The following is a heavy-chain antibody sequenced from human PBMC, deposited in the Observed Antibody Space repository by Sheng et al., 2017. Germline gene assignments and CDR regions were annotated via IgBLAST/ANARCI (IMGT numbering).Heavy chain of an antibody. CDR3: TRNLWFGELLPIDGAYYYYMDV. J-gene: IGHJ6*03. CDR2: IRSKAYGGTT. CDR1: GFTFGDYA. D-gene: IGHD3-10*01. Sequence: EVQLVESGGGLVQPGRSLRLSCTASGFTFGDYAMSWVRQAPGKGLEWVGFIRSKAYGGTTEYAASVKGRFTISRDDSKSIAYLQMNSLKTEDTAVYYCTRNLWFGELLPIDGAYYYYMDVWGKGTTVTVSS. V-gene: IGHV3-49*04.